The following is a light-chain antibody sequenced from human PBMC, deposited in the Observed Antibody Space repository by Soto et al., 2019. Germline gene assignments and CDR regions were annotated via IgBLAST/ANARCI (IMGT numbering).Light chain of an antibody. CDR1: QNIKKY. J-gene: IGKJ4*01. V-gene: IGKV1-39*01. CDR2: TAS. CDR3: QQSFSAPLT. Sequence: DIQMTQSPSALSASVGDRVTITCRASQNIKKYLNWYRQKPGKAPDLLIYTASSLQVGFPSRFSGSGSGTDFSLTITSLQPEDSATYFCQQSFSAPLTFGGGTKLEIK.